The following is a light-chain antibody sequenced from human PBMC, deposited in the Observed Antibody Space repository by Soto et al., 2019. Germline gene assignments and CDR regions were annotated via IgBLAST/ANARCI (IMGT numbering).Light chain of an antibody. CDR2: DVS. CDR1: SSDIGGYNY. CDR3: SSYISSSTLDVV. J-gene: IGLJ2*01. V-gene: IGLV2-14*01. Sequence: QSALTQPASVSGSPGQSITISCTGTSSDIGGYNYVSWYQQHPGKAPKLIIYDVSNRPSGVSNRFSGSKSGNTASLTISGLQAEDEADYYCSSYISSSTLDVVFGGGTKVPVL.